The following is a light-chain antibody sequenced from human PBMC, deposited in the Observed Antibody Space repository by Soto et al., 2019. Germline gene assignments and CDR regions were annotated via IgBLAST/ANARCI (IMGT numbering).Light chain of an antibody. Sequence: QSALTQPASVSGSPGQSITISCTGTSSDVGGYNYVSWYQQHPGKAPKLMIYEVSNRPSGVSNRFSGSKSGNTASLTISGLQAEDEADYYCSSYTSSSLYVFGTGTKVIVL. V-gene: IGLV2-14*01. CDR2: EVS. J-gene: IGLJ1*01. CDR3: SSYTSSSLYV. CDR1: SSDVGGYNY.